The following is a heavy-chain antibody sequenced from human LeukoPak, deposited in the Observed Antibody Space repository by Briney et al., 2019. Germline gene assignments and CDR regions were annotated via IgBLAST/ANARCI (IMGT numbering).Heavy chain of an antibody. CDR2: IWHDGSDE. J-gene: IGHJ5*02. V-gene: IGHV3-33*01. CDR1: GFNFNTYG. D-gene: IGHD2-8*01. CDR3: AGEVVRDVSGVDYTWLDP. Sequence: GGSLRLSCAASGFNFNTYGMHWVRQTPGKGLEWVAVIWHDGSDEYYADSVKGRFTISRDNSKSLVYLQIDSLRDEDTAVYYCAGEVVRDVSGVDYTWLDPWGQGTLVFVS.